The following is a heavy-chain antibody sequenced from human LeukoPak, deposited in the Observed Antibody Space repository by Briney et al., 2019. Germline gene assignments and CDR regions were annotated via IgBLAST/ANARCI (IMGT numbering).Heavy chain of an antibody. Sequence: GGPLRLSCAASGFTFDDYAMHWVRQAPGKGLEWVSGISWNSGSIGYADSVKGRFTISRDNAKNSLYLQMNSLRAEDMALYYCAKADGDSDAFDIWGQGTMVTVSS. D-gene: IGHD4-17*01. CDR1: GFTFDDYA. CDR3: AKADGDSDAFDI. CDR2: ISWNSGSI. V-gene: IGHV3-9*03. J-gene: IGHJ3*02.